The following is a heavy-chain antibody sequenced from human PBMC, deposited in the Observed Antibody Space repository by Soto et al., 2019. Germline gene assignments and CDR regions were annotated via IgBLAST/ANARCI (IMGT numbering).Heavy chain of an antibody. J-gene: IGHJ4*02. CDR2: INHSGST. CDR1: GGSLSDYY. Sequence: PSETLSLTCAVYGGSLSDYYWNWIRQPPGKGLEWIGQINHSGSTNYNPSLKSRVTISVDTSKNQFSLNLNSVTAADTGLYYCARGRVVFDYWGQETLVTLSS. CDR3: ARGRVVFDY. V-gene: IGHV4-34*01.